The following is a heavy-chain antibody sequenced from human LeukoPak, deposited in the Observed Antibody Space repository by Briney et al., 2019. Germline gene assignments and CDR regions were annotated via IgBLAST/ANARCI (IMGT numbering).Heavy chain of an antibody. D-gene: IGHD6-19*01. CDR3: AKPIAVAGDTYYFDY. CDR1: GFTFSSYA. CDR2: ISGSGGST. Sequence: TGGSLRLSCAASGFTFSSYAMSWVRQAPGKGLEWVSAISGSGGSTYHADSVKGRFTISRDNSKNTLYLQMNSLRAEDTAVYYCAKPIAVAGDTYYFDYWGQGTLVTVSS. J-gene: IGHJ4*02. V-gene: IGHV3-23*01.